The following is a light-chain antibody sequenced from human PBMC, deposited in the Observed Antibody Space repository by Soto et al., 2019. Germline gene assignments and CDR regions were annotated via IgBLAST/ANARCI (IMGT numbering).Light chain of an antibody. J-gene: IGKJ1*01. CDR2: AAS. CDR1: QSISSY. V-gene: IGKV1-39*01. Sequence: DIQMTQSPSSLSASVGDRVTITCRASQSISSYLNWYQQKPGKAPKLLIYAASSLQSGVPSRSSGSGSGTDFTLTISSLQPEDFATYYCQQSYSTPPVTFGQGTKVDIK. CDR3: QQSYSTPPVT.